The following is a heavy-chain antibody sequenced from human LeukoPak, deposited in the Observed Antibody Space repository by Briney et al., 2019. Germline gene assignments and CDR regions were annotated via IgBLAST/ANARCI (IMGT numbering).Heavy chain of an antibody. D-gene: IGHD6-19*01. CDR3: ARVLSSGRYGFDYYYYYGMDV. V-gene: IGHV3-53*01. CDR2: IYSGGST. Sequence: GGSLRLSCAASGFTVSSNYMSWVRQAPGKGLEWVSVIYSGGSTYYADSVKGRFTISRDNSKNTLYLQMNSLRAEDTAVYYCARVLSSGRYGFDYYYYYGMDVWGQGTTVTVSS. J-gene: IGHJ6*02. CDR1: GFTVSSNY.